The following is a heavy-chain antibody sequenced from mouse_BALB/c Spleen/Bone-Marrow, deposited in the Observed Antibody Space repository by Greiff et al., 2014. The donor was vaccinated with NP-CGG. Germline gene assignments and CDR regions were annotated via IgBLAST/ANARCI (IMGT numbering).Heavy chain of an antibody. D-gene: IGHD2-10*02. CDR3: ARWGGYGNYDAMDY. Sequence: EVKLEELGPSLVKPSQTLSLTCSVTGDSITSGYWNWIRKFPGNKLEYMGYISYSGSTYYNPSLKSRISITRDTSKNQYYLQLNSVTTEDTATYYCARWGGYGNYDAMDYWGQGTSVTVSS. CDR2: ISYSGST. V-gene: IGHV3-8*02. CDR1: GDSITSGY. J-gene: IGHJ4*01.